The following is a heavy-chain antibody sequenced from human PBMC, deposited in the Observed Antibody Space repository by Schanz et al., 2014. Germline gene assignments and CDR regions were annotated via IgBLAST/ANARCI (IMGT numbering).Heavy chain of an antibody. V-gene: IGHV1-18*01. CDR3: ARAGQDYSDSSGYATYYFGN. J-gene: IGHJ4*02. CDR2: IGGSDGNT. D-gene: IGHD3-22*01. CDR1: GYTFTRSG. Sequence: QVQLVQSGAEVKNPGASVKVSCKASGYTFTRSGISWVRQAPGQGLEWMGWIGGSDGNTNFAQKVQGRVTMTTDTSTSTAYMELSNLRSEDTAVYYCARAGQDYSDSSGYATYYFGNWGQGTLVTVSS.